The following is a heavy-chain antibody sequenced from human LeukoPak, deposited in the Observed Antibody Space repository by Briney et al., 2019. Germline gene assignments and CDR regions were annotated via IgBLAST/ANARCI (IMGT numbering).Heavy chain of an antibody. CDR1: GSNFNTYG. Sequence: ASVDFSYNAGGSNFNTYGISWVRPARGQGAEWIGWMRAYNGDTKYSQKVQGRLTLTRDTSTSTDYMDLGSLTSHNTAVYYCERGAVNCNYYDYWGQGTLVTVSS. V-gene: IGHV1-18*01. CDR3: ERGAVNCNYYDY. D-gene: IGHD1-1*01. J-gene: IGHJ4*02. CDR2: MRAYNGDT.